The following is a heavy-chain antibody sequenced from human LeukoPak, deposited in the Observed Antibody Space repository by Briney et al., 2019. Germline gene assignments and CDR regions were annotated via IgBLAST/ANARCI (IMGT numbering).Heavy chain of an antibody. V-gene: IGHV3-23*01. D-gene: IGHD6-13*01. J-gene: IGHJ5*02. Sequence: GGSLRLSCAASGFTFSSHGMNWVRQAPGKGLEWVSGISPNGVITYYADSVKGRFTISRDNSKGTVYLQMNSLRPEDTAVYYCAKDPGFYSSSWYLPYNWFDPWGQGTLVTVSS. CDR2: ISPNGVIT. CDR1: GFTFSSHG. CDR3: AKDPGFYSSSWYLPYNWFDP.